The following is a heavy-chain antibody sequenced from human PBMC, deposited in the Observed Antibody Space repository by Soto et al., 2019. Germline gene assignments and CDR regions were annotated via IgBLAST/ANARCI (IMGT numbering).Heavy chain of an antibody. J-gene: IGHJ5*02. CDR2: IYSGGST. Sequence: GGSLRLSCAASGFTVSSNYMSWVRQAPGKGLEWVSVIYSGGSTYYADSVKGRFTISRDNSKNTLYLQMNSLRAEDTAVYYCASRIYSSGWYQFDPWGQGTLVTVSS. CDR3: ASRIYSSGWYQFDP. CDR1: GFTVSSNY. D-gene: IGHD6-19*01. V-gene: IGHV3-66*01.